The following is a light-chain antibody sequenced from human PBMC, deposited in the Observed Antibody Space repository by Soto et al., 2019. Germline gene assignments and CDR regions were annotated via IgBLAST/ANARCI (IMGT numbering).Light chain of an antibody. V-gene: IGKV1-5*03. Sequence: DIQMTQSPSTLSASVGDRVTITCRASQSISSGLAWYQQKPGKAPKRLIYNASSLAIWVPSRFSGRGSGTEFTLTISSLQPDDFATYSCQQYNSYSPWTFGQGTKVEIK. CDR1: QSISSG. CDR3: QQYNSYSPWT. J-gene: IGKJ1*01. CDR2: NAS.